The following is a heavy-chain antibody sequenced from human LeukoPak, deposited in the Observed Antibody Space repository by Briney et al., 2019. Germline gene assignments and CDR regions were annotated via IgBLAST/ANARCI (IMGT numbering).Heavy chain of an antibody. CDR2: IYYSGST. V-gene: IGHV4-39*07. D-gene: IGHD6-19*01. Sequence: SETLSLTCNVSGGSISSSSYYWGWIRQPPGKGLEWIGSIYYSGSTNYNPSLKSRVTISVDTSKNQFSLKLSSVTAADTAVYHCARGISGWYYYYYMDVWGKGTTVTISS. CDR3: ARGISGWYYYYYMDV. CDR1: GGSISSSSYY. J-gene: IGHJ6*03.